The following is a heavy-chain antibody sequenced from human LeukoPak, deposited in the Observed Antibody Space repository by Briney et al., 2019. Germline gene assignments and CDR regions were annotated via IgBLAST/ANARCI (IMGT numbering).Heavy chain of an antibody. V-gene: IGHV3-23*01. Sequence: GGSLRLSCAASGFTFSSYAMSWVRQAPGKGLEWVSAISGSGGSTYYADSVKGRFTISRDISKNTLYLQMNSLRAEDTAVYYCAKDSDGDYVRPSAFDIWGQGTMVTVSS. CDR3: AKDSDGDYVRPSAFDI. CDR1: GFTFSSYA. CDR2: ISGSGGST. D-gene: IGHD4-17*01. J-gene: IGHJ3*02.